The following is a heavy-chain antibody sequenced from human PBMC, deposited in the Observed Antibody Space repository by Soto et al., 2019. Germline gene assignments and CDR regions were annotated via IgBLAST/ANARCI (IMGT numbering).Heavy chain of an antibody. Sequence: SETLSLTCTVSGGSISSSSYYWGWIRQPPGKGLEWIGSIYYSGSTYYNPSLKSRVTISVDTSKNQFSLKLSSVTAADTAVYYCARSVEDYYGSGGEFDYWGQGTLVTVS. CDR3: ARSVEDYYGSGGEFDY. J-gene: IGHJ4*02. V-gene: IGHV4-39*01. CDR2: IYYSGST. D-gene: IGHD3-10*01. CDR1: GGSISSSSYY.